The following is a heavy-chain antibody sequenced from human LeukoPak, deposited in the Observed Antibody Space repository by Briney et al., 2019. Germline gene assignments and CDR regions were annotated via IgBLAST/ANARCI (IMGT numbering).Heavy chain of an antibody. J-gene: IGHJ4*02. CDR1: GGFISNYY. D-gene: IGHD6-19*01. Sequence: SETLSLTCTVSGGFISNYYWSWIRQPPGKGLEWIGYIYYSGSTNYNPSLKSRVTISVDTSKNQFSLKLSSVTAADTAVYYCARGAGYSSGWYDFDYWGQGTLVTVSS. CDR3: ARGAGYSSGWYDFDY. CDR2: IYYSGST. V-gene: IGHV4-59*01.